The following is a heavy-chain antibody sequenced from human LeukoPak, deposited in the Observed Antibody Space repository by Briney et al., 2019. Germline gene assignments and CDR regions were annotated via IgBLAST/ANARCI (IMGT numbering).Heavy chain of an antibody. CDR2: ISSSSSTI. CDR3: ARCREFWSGHFGMDYFDS. J-gene: IGHJ4*02. D-gene: IGHD3-3*01. CDR1: GFTFSSYS. V-gene: IGHV3-48*04. Sequence: GGSLRLSCAASGFTFSSYSMNWVRQAPGKGLEWVSYISSSSSTIYYADSVKGRFTISRDNARNSLFLQLNSLRGEDTGVYFCARCREFWSGHFGMDYFDSWGLGALVTVSS.